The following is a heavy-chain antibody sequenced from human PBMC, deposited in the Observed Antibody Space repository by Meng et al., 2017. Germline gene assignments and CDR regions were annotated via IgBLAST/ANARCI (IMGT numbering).Heavy chain of an antibody. CDR2: INHSGST. CDR3: ASDFFRGGDGCG. V-gene: IGHV4-34*01. Sequence: GSLRLSCAVYGGSFSGYYWSWIRQPPGKGLEWIGEINHSGSTNYNPSLKSRVTISVDTSKNQFSLKLSSVTAADTAVYYCASDFFRGGDGCGWGQGTLVTVSS. J-gene: IGHJ4*02. CDR1: GGSFSGYY. D-gene: IGHD2-21*02.